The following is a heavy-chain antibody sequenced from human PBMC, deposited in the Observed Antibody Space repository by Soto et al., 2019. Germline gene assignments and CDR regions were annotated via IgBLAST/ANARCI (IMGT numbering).Heavy chain of an antibody. CDR1: GGSVSSGGNY. Sequence: QLQLQESGPGLVKPSETLSLTCAVSGGSVSSGGNYWGWIRQSPGKGLEWIGSVHDTGTTHYNPSLTSRVTISVDTSTNQFSMNVNSVTAADTAVYYCARGLTSPSAAGVWGQGTLVTVPS. CDR3: ARGLTSPSAAGV. CDR2: VHDTGTT. J-gene: IGHJ4*02. D-gene: IGHD3-10*01. V-gene: IGHV4-39*01.